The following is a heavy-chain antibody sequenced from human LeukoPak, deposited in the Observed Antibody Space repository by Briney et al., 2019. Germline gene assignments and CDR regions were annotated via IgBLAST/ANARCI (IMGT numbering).Heavy chain of an antibody. Sequence: ASVKVSCKASGYTFTGYYMHWVRQAPGQGLEWMGWINPNSGGTNYAQKFQGRVTMTRDTSISTAYMELSRLRSDDTAVYYCARRPYCSSTSCYARTSQTDAFDIWGQGTMVTVSS. CDR3: ARRPYCSSTSCYARTSQTDAFDI. CDR1: GYTFTGYY. V-gene: IGHV1-2*02. J-gene: IGHJ3*02. CDR2: INPNSGGT. D-gene: IGHD2-2*01.